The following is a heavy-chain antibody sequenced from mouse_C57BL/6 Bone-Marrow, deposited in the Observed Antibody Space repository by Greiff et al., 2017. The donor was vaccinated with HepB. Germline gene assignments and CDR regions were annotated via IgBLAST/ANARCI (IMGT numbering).Heavy chain of an antibody. CDR3: ARRVTTDAMDY. V-gene: IGHV5-6*01. D-gene: IGHD2-5*01. CDR1: GFTFSSYG. J-gene: IGHJ4*01. CDR2: ISSGGSYT. Sequence: EVQLVESGGDLVKPGGSLKLSCAASGFTFSSYGMSWVRQTPDKRLEWVATISSGGSYTYYPDSVKGRFTISRDNAKNTLYLQMSSLKSEDTAMYYCARRVTTDAMDYWGQGTSVTVSS.